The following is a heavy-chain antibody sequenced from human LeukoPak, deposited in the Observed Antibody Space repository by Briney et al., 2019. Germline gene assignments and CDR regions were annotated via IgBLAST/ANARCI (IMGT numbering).Heavy chain of an antibody. V-gene: IGHV3-21*01. D-gene: IGHD4/OR15-4a*01. Sequence: GGSLRLSCAASGFTFSSYSMNWVRQAPAKGLEWESSISGSSSYIYYADSVMGRFTISRDNAKNSLYLQMNSLRPEDTAVYYCARDANTGDAFDIWGQGTMVTVSS. CDR1: GFTFSSYS. CDR3: ARDANTGDAFDI. CDR2: ISGSSSYI. J-gene: IGHJ3*02.